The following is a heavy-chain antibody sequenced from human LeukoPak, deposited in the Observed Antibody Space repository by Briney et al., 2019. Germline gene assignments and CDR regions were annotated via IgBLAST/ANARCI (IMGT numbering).Heavy chain of an antibody. CDR1: GGSINSDTYY. D-gene: IGHD3-10*01. CDR2: IYTTGSP. CDR3: ARDRGITTARGVPSWFDP. Sequence: SETLSLTCTVSGGSINSDTYYWTWIRQPAGKGLEWIGRIYTTGSPSYNPSLKSRVTISIDTSKNQFSLNLNSVSAADTAVYFCARDRGITTARGVPSWFDPWGQGTLVTVSS. J-gene: IGHJ5*02. V-gene: IGHV4-61*02.